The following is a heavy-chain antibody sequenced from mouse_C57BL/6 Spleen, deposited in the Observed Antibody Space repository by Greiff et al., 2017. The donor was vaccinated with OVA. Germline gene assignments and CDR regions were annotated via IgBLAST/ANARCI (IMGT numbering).Heavy chain of an antibody. V-gene: IGHV1-61*01. CDR1: GYTFTSSW. CDR3: AVYYDYDRFAY. CDR2: IYPSDSET. D-gene: IGHD2-4*01. J-gene: IGHJ3*01. Sequence: VQLQQPGAELVRPGSSVKLSCKASGYTFTSSWMDWVKQRPGQGLEWIGNIYPSDSETHYNPKFKDKATLTVDKSSITAYMQLSSLTSEDSAVYYCAVYYDYDRFAYWGQGTLVTVSA.